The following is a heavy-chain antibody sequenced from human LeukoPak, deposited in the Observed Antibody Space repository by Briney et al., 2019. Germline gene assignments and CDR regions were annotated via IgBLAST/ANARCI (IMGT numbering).Heavy chain of an antibody. CDR1: GYTFTSYY. V-gene: IGHV1-46*01. J-gene: IGHJ3*02. D-gene: IGHD3-10*01. CDR2: INPSGGST. CDR3: ARPYNWNLIPMVRGVTDNAFDI. Sequence: VASVKVSCXASGYTFTSYYMHWVRQALGQGLEWMGIINPSGGSTSYAQKFQGRVTMTRDTSTSTVYMELSSLRSEDTAVYYCARPYNWNLIPMVRGVTDNAFDIWGQGTMVTVSS.